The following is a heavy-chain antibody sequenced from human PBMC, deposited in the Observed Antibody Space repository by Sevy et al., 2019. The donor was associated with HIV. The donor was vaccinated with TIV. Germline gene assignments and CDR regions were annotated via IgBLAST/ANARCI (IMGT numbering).Heavy chain of an antibody. J-gene: IGHJ4*02. CDR3: ARRAYGSSHYFDY. D-gene: IGHD6-13*01. CDR2: IYYRGNT. CDR1: GDSITSSSYY. Sequence: SETLSLTCSVSGDSITSSSYYWSWIRQPPGKGLEWIGIIYYRGNTYYNPSLKSRVTIFVDTSKNHFSLKLTSVTAADTAFYYSARRAYGSSHYFDYWGQRTLVTVSS. V-gene: IGHV4-39*02.